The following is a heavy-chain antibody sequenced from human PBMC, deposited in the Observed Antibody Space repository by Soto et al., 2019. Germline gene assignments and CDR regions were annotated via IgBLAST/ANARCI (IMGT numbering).Heavy chain of an antibody. CDR3: ASWLKGPDLGTYYYGMDV. V-gene: IGHV1-69*12. CDR1: GGAFSDYA. D-gene: IGHD3-10*01. CDR2: IMPIFRAP. Sequence: QVQLVQSGAEVKKPGSSVKVSCKASGGAFSDYAFSWVRQAPGQGLEWLGGIMPIFRAPDYAQKFQGRVTIHADEFTRTAYIEMTRLRSEDTAVYYCASWLKGPDLGTYYYGMDVWGQGTTVTVS. J-gene: IGHJ6*02.